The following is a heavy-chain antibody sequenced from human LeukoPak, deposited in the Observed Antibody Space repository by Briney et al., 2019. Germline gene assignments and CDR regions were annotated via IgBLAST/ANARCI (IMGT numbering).Heavy chain of an antibody. D-gene: IGHD6-13*01. Sequence: GGSLRLSCAVSGFSLSDYYMSWIRQAPGKGLEWIAYFNNMEIYTNYAESVKGRFTISRDSAKNSLYLQMNSLRADDTAVYYCASGTAEAPLDNWGQGTLVTVSS. CDR2: FNNMEIYT. CDR1: GFSLSDYY. J-gene: IGHJ4*02. CDR3: ASGTAEAPLDN. V-gene: IGHV3-11*03.